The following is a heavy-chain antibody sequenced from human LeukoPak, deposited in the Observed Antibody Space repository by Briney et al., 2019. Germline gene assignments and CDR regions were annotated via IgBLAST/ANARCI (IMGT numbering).Heavy chain of an antibody. D-gene: IGHD5-12*01. V-gene: IGHV1-24*01. CDR2: FDPEDGET. CDR3: ATVAHYYYYYGMDV. Sequence: EASVKVSCKASGYTFTSYYMHWVRQAPGQGLEWMGGFDPEDGETIYAQKFQGRATMTEDTSTDTAYMELSSLRSEDTAVYYCATVAHYYYYYGMDVWGQGTTVTVSS. J-gene: IGHJ6*02. CDR1: GYTFTSYY.